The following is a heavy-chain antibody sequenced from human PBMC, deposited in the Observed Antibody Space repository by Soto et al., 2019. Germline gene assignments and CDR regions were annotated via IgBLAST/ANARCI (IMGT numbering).Heavy chain of an antibody. CDR3: ARLNRDYYYYGMDV. CDR1: GYPISSSKW. V-gene: IGHV4-4*02. CDR2: VDQNGIT. Sequence: KAXETLSLTCAVSGYPISSSKWWTWVRQTPGKGLEWIGKVDQNGITNYNPSLESRVTILKDNSKNQLSLKLTSVTAVDSAVYYCARLNRDYYYYGMDVWGQGATVTVSS. J-gene: IGHJ6*02.